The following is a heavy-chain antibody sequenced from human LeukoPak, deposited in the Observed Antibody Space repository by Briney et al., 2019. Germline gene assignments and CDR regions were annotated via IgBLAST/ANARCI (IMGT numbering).Heavy chain of an antibody. D-gene: IGHD3-3*01. CDR2: IYHSGST. V-gene: IGHV4-30-2*01. Sequence: TLSLTCAVSGGSISSGGYSWSWIRQPPGKGLEWIGYIYHSGSTYYNPSLKSRVTISVDRSKNQFSLKLSSVTAADTAVYYCARVIADFWSGYPTTNWFDPWGQGTLVTVSS. CDR1: GGSISSGGYS. CDR3: ARVIADFWSGYPTTNWFDP. J-gene: IGHJ5*02.